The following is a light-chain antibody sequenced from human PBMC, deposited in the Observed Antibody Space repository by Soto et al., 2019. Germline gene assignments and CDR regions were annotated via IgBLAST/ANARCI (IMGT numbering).Light chain of an antibody. V-gene: IGLV9-49*01. J-gene: IGLJ1*01. CDR3: GADHGSGSIFVYV. CDR2: VGTGGIVG. CDR1: SGYSNYK. Sequence: QTVVTQPPSASASLGASVTLTCTLSSGYSNYKVDWYQQRPGKGPRFVMRVGTGGIVGSKGDGIPDRFSVLGSGLNRYLTIKNIQEEDESDYHCGADHGSGSIFVYVFGSGTKLTVL.